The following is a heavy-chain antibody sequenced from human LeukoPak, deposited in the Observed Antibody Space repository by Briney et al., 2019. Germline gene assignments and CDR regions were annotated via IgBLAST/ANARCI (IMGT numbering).Heavy chain of an antibody. V-gene: IGHV4-34*01. Sequence: SETLSLTCAVYGGSFSGYYWSWIRQPPGKGLEWIGEINHSGSTNYNPSLKSRVTISVDTPKNQFSLKLSSVTAADTAVYYCASGRTDIVVVPATLRNYYFDYWGQGTLVTVSS. J-gene: IGHJ4*02. CDR1: GGSFSGYY. CDR3: ASGRTDIVVVPATLRNYYFDY. CDR2: INHSGST. D-gene: IGHD2-2*01.